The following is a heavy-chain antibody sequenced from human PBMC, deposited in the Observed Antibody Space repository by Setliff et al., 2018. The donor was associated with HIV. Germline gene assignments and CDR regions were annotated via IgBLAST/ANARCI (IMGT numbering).Heavy chain of an antibody. CDR2: IRYDGSQK. J-gene: IGHJ6*02. V-gene: IGHV3-30*02. CDR3: AKDVCSGAYCYAYYYYGMDV. CDR1: VFTFNNYG. D-gene: IGHD2-15*01. Sequence: RLSCAASVFTFNNYGMNWVRQAPGKGLEWVAFIRYDGSQKYYVDSVKGRFTISRDNSKNTLYLQMNSLRVEDTAVYYCAKDVCSGAYCYAYYYYGMDVWGQGTMVTVS.